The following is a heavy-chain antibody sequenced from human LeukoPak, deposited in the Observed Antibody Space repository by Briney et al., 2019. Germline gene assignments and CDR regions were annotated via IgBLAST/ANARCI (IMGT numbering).Heavy chain of an antibody. J-gene: IGHJ3*02. CDR1: GYPFTSYV. CDR3: ARSADPMIVVWYAFDI. CDR2: INPNSGGT. V-gene: IGHV1-2*02. D-gene: IGHD3-22*01. Sequence: ASVKVSCKASGYPFTSYVVTWVRQAPGQGLEWMGWINPNSGGTNYAQKFQGRVTMTRDTSISTAYMELSRLRSDDTAVYYCARSADPMIVVWYAFDIWGQGTMVTVSS.